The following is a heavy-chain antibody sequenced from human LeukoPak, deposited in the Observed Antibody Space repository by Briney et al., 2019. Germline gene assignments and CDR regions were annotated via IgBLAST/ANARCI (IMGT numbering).Heavy chain of an antibody. J-gene: IGHJ4*02. CDR1: GFTFTSYA. D-gene: IGHD1-1*01. Sequence: GGSLRLSCVASGFTFTSYAMSWVRQAPGKGLEWASTISNSDGNTYYADSVKGRFTISRDNSKNTLYLQMNSLTAEDTAIYYCAKATGTLGSWGQGTLVTVPS. V-gene: IGHV3-23*01. CDR3: AKATGTLGS. CDR2: ISNSDGNT.